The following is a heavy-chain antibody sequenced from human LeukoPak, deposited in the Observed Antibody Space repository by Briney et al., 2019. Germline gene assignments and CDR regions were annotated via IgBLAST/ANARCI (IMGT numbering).Heavy chain of an antibody. Sequence: GKSLRLSCTASGFTFSDYGMHWVRQPPGKGLEWVAIIWYDGSNKTYEDSVKGRSTISRDNSKNTLYLQMNSLRAEDTAVYYCARGGWLLRNDAFDIWGQGTMVTVSS. CDR2: IWYDGSNK. CDR1: GFTFSDYG. D-gene: IGHD2-21*01. CDR3: ARGGWLLRNDAFDI. V-gene: IGHV3-33*01. J-gene: IGHJ3*02.